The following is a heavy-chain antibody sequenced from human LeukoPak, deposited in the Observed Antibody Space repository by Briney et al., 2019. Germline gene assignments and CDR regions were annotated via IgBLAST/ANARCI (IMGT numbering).Heavy chain of an antibody. CDR1: GGSISSGGYY. D-gene: IGHD3-10*01. J-gene: IGHJ4*02. CDR2: IYYSGST. CDR3: ARAITMVRGVPYYFDY. Sequence: SETLSLTCTVSGGSISSGGYYWSWIRQHPGKGLEWIGYIYYSGSTYYNPSLKSRVTISVDTSKNQFSLKLSSVAAADTAVYYCARAITMVRGVPYYFDYWGQGTLVTVSS. V-gene: IGHV4-31*03.